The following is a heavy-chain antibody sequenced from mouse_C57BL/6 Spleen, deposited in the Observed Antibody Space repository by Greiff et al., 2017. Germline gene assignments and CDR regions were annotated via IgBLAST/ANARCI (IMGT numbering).Heavy chain of an antibody. J-gene: IGHJ3*01. CDR2: IDPEDGDT. Sequence: EVQLQQSGAELVRPGASVKLSCTASGYNIKDYYMNWVKQRPEQGLEWIGRIDPEDGDTDYAPKFQGKATLTADTSYNTAYLQLSSLTSEDTAVYYCTTLDPWFAYWGQGTLVTVSA. V-gene: IGHV14-1*01. CDR3: TTLDPWFAY. CDR1: GYNIKDYY.